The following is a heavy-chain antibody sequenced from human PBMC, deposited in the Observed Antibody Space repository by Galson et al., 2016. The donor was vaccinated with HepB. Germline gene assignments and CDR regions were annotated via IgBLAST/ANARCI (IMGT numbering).Heavy chain of an antibody. CDR1: GFTFSNYW. D-gene: IGHD2-2*01. V-gene: IGHV3-74*01. J-gene: IGHJ6*02. CDR2: INTDETWQ. Sequence: SLRLSCAASGFTFSNYWMHWVRQVPGKGLVWVSRINTDETWQTYADSVRGRFTISRDNAKNTLYLQMDSLRVEDTAVYYCARGGTGHCSSIRCCDYYYRGMDVWGQGTTVTVSS. CDR3: ARGGTGHCSSIRCCDYYYRGMDV.